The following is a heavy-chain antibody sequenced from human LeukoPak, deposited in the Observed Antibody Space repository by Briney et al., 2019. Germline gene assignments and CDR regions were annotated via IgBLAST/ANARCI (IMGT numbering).Heavy chain of an antibody. Sequence: ASVTVSCKASGYTFTSYYMHWVRQAPGQGLEWMGLINPSGGSTSYAQKFQGRVTMTRDTSTSTVYMELSSLRSEDTAVYYCARGTYYYDSSGYVDYWGQGTLVTVSS. V-gene: IGHV1-46*01. CDR2: INPSGGST. CDR3: ARGTYYYDSSGYVDY. CDR1: GYTFTSYY. D-gene: IGHD3-22*01. J-gene: IGHJ4*02.